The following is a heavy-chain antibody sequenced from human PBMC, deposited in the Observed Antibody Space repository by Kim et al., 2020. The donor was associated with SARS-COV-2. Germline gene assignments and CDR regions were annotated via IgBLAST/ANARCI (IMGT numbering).Heavy chain of an antibody. Sequence: YHGDSDTRYSPSFQGQVTISADKSISTAYRQWSSLKASDTAMYYCARIGDYWGQGTLVTVSS. CDR2: YHGDSDT. CDR3: ARIGDY. J-gene: IGHJ4*02. V-gene: IGHV5-51*01. D-gene: IGHD2-15*01.